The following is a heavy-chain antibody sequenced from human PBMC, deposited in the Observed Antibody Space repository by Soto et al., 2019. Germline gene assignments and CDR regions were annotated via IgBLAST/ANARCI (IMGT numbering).Heavy chain of an antibody. Sequence: GGSLRLSCAASGFTFSSYAMHWVRQAPGKGLEWVAVISYDGSNKYYADSVKGRFTISRDNSKNTLYLQMNSLRAEDTAVYYCARTLLIAAAGTDAFDIWGQGTMVTVS. V-gene: IGHV3-30-3*01. D-gene: IGHD6-13*01. CDR3: ARTLLIAAAGTDAFDI. CDR1: GFTFSSYA. CDR2: ISYDGSNK. J-gene: IGHJ3*02.